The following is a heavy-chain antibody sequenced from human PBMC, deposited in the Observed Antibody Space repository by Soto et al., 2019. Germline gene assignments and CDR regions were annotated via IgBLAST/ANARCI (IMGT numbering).Heavy chain of an antibody. CDR3: AGRWGDPNWGSFDY. CDR1: GGSVSSGSYY. J-gene: IGHJ4*02. V-gene: IGHV4-61*01. D-gene: IGHD7-27*01. Sequence: SETLSLTCTVSGGSVSSGSYYWSWIRQPPGKGLEWIGYIYYSGSTNYNPSLKSRVTISVDTSKNQFSLKLSSVTAADTAVYYCAGRWGDPNWGSFDYWGQGTLVTVSS. CDR2: IYYSGST.